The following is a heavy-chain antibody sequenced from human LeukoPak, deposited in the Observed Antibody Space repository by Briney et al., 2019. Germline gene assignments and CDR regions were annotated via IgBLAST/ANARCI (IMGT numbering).Heavy chain of an antibody. CDR3: ARDSDWAFDY. CDR1: GFTFNTYS. Sequence: PGGSPRLSCAASGFTFNTYSMNWVRQAPGKGLEWLSYVKSGNYDIQYADSVTGRFTVSRDSATNSLYLQMNDLKAEDTAVYYCARDSDWAFDYWGQGSLVTVSS. V-gene: IGHV3-48*01. D-gene: IGHD3-9*01. J-gene: IGHJ4*02. CDR2: VKSGNYDI.